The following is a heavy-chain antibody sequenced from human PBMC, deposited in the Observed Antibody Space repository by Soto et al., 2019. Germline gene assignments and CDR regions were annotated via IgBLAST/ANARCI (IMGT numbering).Heavy chain of an antibody. V-gene: IGHV3-30-3*01. CDR1: GFTFSSYA. Sequence: QVQLVESGGGVVQPGRSLRLSCAASGFTFSSYAMHWVRQAPGKGLEWVAVISYDGSNKYYADSVKGRFTISRDNSKNTLYLQMNSLRAEDTAVYDCARSLVHDSGCFDYWGQGTLVTVSS. CDR2: ISYDGSNK. CDR3: ARSLVHDSGCFDY. J-gene: IGHJ4*02. D-gene: IGHD3-9*01.